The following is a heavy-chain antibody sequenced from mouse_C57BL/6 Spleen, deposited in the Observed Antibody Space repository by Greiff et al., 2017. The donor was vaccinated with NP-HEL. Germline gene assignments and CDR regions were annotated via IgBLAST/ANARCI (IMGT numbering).Heavy chain of an antibody. D-gene: IGHD1-1*01. CDR2: IFPGSGST. Sequence: VLLQQSGPELVKPGASVKISCKASGYTFTDYYINWVKQRPGQGLEWIGWIFPGSGSTYYNEKVKGKATLTVDKSSSTAYMLLSSLTSEDSAVYFCARTRNYYENWFAYWGQGTLVTVSA. CDR1: GYTFTDYY. J-gene: IGHJ3*01. CDR3: ARTRNYYENWFAY. V-gene: IGHV1-75*01.